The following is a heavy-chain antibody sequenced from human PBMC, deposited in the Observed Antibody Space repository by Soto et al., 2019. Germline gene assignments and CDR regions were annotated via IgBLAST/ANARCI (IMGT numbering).Heavy chain of an antibody. CDR2: IFYSGSP. Sequence: SETLSLTCTVSGGSISSDTYYWGWIRQPPGKGLEWIGSIFYSGSPYYNPSLESRITISVDTSMNQFSLKLSSVTAADTAVFYCARHDYVDYIYPTIFDYWGQGTQVTAPQ. CDR1: GGSISSDTYY. D-gene: IGHD4-4*01. CDR3: ARHDYVDYIYPTIFDY. V-gene: IGHV4-39*01. J-gene: IGHJ4*02.